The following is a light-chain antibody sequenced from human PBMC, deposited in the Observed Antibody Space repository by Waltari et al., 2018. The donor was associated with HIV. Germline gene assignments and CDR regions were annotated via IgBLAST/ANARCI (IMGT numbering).Light chain of an antibody. CDR2: GAF. J-gene: IGKJ5*01. V-gene: IGKV3-15*01. CDR3: QQYDLWPPIT. Sequence: EIVMTQSPITLSVSPGERATFSCRASQSVATNLAWYQQKPGQSPRLLIYGAFTRAPGVPPRFTGSGYGTEFTLTITSLQSEDFAVYYCQQYDLWPPITFGQGTRLELK. CDR1: QSVATN.